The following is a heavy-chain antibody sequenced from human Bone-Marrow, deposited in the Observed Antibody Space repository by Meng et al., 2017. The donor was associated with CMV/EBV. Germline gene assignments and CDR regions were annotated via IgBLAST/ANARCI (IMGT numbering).Heavy chain of an antibody. CDR1: GYTFTSYD. CDR2: MNPNSGNT. Sequence: ASVKVSCKASGYTFTSYDINWVRQATGQGLEWMGWMNPNSGNTDYAQKFQGRVTMTTDTSTTTAYMELRSLRSDDTAVYYCARDGPDYGDYVNFDYWGQGTLVTVSS. J-gene: IGHJ4*02. CDR3: ARDGPDYGDYVNFDY. D-gene: IGHD4-17*01. V-gene: IGHV1-8*01.